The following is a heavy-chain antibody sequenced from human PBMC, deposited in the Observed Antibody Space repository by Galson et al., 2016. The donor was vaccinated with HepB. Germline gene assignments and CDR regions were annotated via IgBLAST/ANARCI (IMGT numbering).Heavy chain of an antibody. D-gene: IGHD2-8*01. J-gene: IGHJ4*02. CDR1: GYSFTNYW. Sequence: SGAEVKKPGESLKISCKGSGYSFTNYWIGWVRQMPGKCLEWMGIIYPGDSDTRYSPSFQGQVTISADKSISTAYVQWGSLKTSDSAMYYCARREANGFSLWGQGTLVTVSS. CDR2: IYPGDSDT. CDR3: ARREANGFSL. V-gene: IGHV5-51*03.